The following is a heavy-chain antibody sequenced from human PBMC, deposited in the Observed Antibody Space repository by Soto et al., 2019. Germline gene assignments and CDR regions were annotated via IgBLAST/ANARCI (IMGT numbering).Heavy chain of an antibody. J-gene: IGHJ4*02. D-gene: IGHD5-18*01. CDR2: IVVGSGST. V-gene: IGHV1-58*02. CDR3: ARDGGYSYGSGRRFDY. Sequence: ASVKVSCKASGFTFTSSAMQWVRQARGQRLEWIGWIVVGSGSTSYAQKFQGRVTMTWDTSTSTVYMELSSLRSEDAAVYYCARDGGYSYGSGRRFDYWGQGTLVTVPQ. CDR1: GFTFTSSA.